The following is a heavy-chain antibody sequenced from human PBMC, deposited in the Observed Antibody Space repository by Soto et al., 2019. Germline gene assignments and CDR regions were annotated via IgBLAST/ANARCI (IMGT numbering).Heavy chain of an antibody. J-gene: IGHJ4*02. Sequence: EVQLLDSGGGLVQPGGSLRLSCAASGFTFNNYAMTWVRQAPGKGLELVSAISGGGDTTSYADSVKGRFTVSRDGSKNTLYLQMSSLRAEDTALYYCAKGRGGSGSRTPRVDFWGQGTLVTVSS. V-gene: IGHV3-23*01. CDR1: GFTFNNYA. CDR3: AKGRGGSGSRTPRVDF. CDR2: ISGGGDTT. D-gene: IGHD3-10*01.